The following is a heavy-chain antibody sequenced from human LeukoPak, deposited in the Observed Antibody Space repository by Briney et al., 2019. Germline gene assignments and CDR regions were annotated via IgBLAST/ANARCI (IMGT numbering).Heavy chain of an antibody. J-gene: IGHJ4*02. V-gene: IGHV3-7*01. CDR3: ARTQNIVVVPAAIPDY. CDR2: IKQDGSEK. D-gene: IGHD2-2*01. Sequence: ETLSLTCTVSGDSISSSIYYWAWIRQAPGKGLEWVANIKQDGSEKYYVDSVRGRFTISRDNAKNSLYLQMNSLRAEDTAVYYCARTQNIVVVPAAIPDYWGQGTLVTVSS. CDR1: GDSISSSIYY.